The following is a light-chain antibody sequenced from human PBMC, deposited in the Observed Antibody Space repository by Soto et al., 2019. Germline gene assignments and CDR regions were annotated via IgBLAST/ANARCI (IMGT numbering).Light chain of an antibody. J-gene: IGKJ1*01. CDR3: QQYDNWKT. CDR1: QSVTTN. CDR2: GAS. Sequence: EIVMTQSPATLSVSPGERATLSCRASQSVTTNLAWYQQKPGQAPRLLIYGASTRATGIPARFSGSGSGTEFTLTITSLQSEDFALYYCQQYDNWKTFAQGTNVDFK. V-gene: IGKV3-15*01.